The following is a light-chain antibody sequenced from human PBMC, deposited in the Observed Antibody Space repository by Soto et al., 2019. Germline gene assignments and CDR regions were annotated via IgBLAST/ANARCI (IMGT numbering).Light chain of an antibody. CDR1: SSNSGAGYD. Sequence: QSVLSQPPSVSGAPGQRVTISCTGSSSNSGAGYDVHWYQHLPGTAPKLLIYGDSNRPSGVPDRFSGSKSGTSASLAITGLQAEDGADYYCQSYDSSLSGVVFGGGTKLTVL. V-gene: IGLV1-40*01. CDR3: QSYDSSLSGVV. CDR2: GDS. J-gene: IGLJ2*01.